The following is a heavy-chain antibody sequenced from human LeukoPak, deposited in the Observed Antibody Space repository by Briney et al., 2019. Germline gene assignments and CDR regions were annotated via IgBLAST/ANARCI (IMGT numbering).Heavy chain of an antibody. CDR1: GFTFSTYA. J-gene: IGHJ4*02. CDR2: ISYNGSHQ. V-gene: IGHV3-30*04. D-gene: IGHD3-3*01. CDR3: ATSIRRITISS. Sequence: GGSLRLSCAASGFTFSTYAMHWVRQAPGKGLEWLTVISYNGSHQYYSDSVWGRFTISRDNSRNSVFLQINRLRPEDTAVYYCATSIRRITISSWGQGTLVTVSS.